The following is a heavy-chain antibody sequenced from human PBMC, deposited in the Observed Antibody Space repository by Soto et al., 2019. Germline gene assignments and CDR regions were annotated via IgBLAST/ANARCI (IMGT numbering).Heavy chain of an antibody. J-gene: IGHJ4*02. D-gene: IGHD6-19*01. CDR2: ISGSSSYI. V-gene: IGHV3-21*01. CDR1: GFTFSSFS. CDR3: ARALGIAVVGVSSY. Sequence: EVHLVESGGGLVKPGGSLRLSCAASGFTFSSFSMSWVRQAPGKGLEWVSSISGSSSYIFYADSVRGRFTISRDNAENSLYLQMDSLRAEDTAVYYCARALGIAVVGVSSYWGQGALVTVSS.